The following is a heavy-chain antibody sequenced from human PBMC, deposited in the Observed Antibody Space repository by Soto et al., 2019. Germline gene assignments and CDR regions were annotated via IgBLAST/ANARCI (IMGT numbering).Heavy chain of an antibody. CDR1: GGTFNNNA. J-gene: IGHJ6*02. CDR3: ARPYDSSDYYGGGMDV. D-gene: IGHD3-22*01. Sequence: QVQLVQSGAEVKKPGSSVKVSCKASGGTFNNNAISWVRQAPGQGLEWMGGIIPILGTANYAQKFRGRVTITADESTSTGYMDLSSPRSEDTAVYYCARPYDSSDYYGGGMDVWGQGTTVTVSS. V-gene: IGHV1-69*01. CDR2: IIPILGTA.